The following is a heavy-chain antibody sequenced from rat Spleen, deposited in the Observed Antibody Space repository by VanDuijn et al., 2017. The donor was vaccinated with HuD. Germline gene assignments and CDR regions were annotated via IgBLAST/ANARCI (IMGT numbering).Heavy chain of an antibody. CDR2: ISYSGDT. CDR3: AGSAIAAPFAY. J-gene: IGHJ3*01. CDR1: GSSITSSY. V-gene: IGHV3-4*01. D-gene: IGHD1-2*01. Sequence: EVQLQESGPGLVKPSQSLSLTCSVTGSSITSSYRWNWIRKFPGNKMEWMGYISYSGDTNYNPSLKSRISITRDTSKNQFFLQLNSVTTEDTATYYCAGSAIAAPFAYWGQGTLVTVSS.